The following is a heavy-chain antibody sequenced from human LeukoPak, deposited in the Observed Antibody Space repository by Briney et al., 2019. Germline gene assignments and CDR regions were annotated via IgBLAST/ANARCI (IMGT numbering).Heavy chain of an antibody. J-gene: IGHJ4*02. CDR2: IYPGDPDT. V-gene: IGHV5-51*01. CDR3: ARHPSGTYSPFDY. Sequence: GESLKISCKGYGYSFTNSWIGWVRQMPGKGLEWMGIIYPGDPDTRYSPSFQGQVTISADKSISTAYLQWSSLKASDTAIYYCARHPSGTYSPFDYWGQGTLVTVSS. CDR1: GYSFTNSW. D-gene: IGHD1-26*01.